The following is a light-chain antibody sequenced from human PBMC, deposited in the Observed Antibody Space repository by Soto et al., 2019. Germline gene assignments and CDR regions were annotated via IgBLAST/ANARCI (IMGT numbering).Light chain of an antibody. Sequence: QSVLTQPASVSGSPGQSITISCTGTSSDVGGYNYVSWYQQHPGKANKLMIYDVSNRPSGVSKRFSGSKSGNTATMTITGLQAADEADYYCSSYTSSSTLGNVFGTGTRSPS. J-gene: IGLJ1*01. CDR2: DVS. CDR1: SSDVGGYNY. V-gene: IGLV2-14*01. CDR3: SSYTSSSTLGNV.